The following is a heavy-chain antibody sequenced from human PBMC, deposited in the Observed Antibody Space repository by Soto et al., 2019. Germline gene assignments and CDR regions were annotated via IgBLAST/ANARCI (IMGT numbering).Heavy chain of an antibody. CDR2: ITGSGGGT. D-gene: IGHD6-19*01. CDR3: AKGGITVADDYFDY. CDR1: GFTFSSYA. V-gene: IGHV3-23*01. J-gene: IGHJ4*02. Sequence: EVQLLESGGGLVQPGGSLRLSCAASGFTFSSYAMSWVRQAPGKGLEGVSAITGSGGGTHYADSVKGRFTISRDNSKNTLYLTMNSLGAEDTAVFYCAKGGITVADDYFDYWCQGTLVTVSS.